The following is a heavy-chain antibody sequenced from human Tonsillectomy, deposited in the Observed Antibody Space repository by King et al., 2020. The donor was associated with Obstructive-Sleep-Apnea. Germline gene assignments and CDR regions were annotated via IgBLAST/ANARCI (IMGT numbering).Heavy chain of an antibody. CDR3: AREKDYGDLGRFDP. CDR1: GYSISSGYY. V-gene: IGHV4-38-2*02. CDR2: IYHSGST. J-gene: IGHJ5*02. D-gene: IGHD4-17*01. Sequence: QLQESGPGLVKPSETLSLTCTVSGYSISSGYYWGWIRQPPGKGLEWIGSIYHSGSTYYNPSLKSRVTIPVDTSKNQFSLKVSSVTAADTAVYYCAREKDYGDLGRFDPWGQGTLVTVSS.